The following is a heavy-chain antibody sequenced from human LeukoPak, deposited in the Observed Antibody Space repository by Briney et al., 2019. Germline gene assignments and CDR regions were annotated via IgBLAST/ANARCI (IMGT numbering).Heavy chain of an antibody. CDR3: GPLVIQVGFSPRTSD. CDR1: GFTFSSYV. J-gene: IGHJ4*02. Sequence: PGGSLRLSCAASGFTFSSYVMHWVRQAPGKGLEWVAIISYDGSNEYYADSVKGRFTISRDNSKNTLYLQMNSLRAADTAVYYCGPLVIQVGFSPRTSDWGQGTLVTVSS. V-gene: IGHV3-30*04. D-gene: IGHD3-9*01. CDR2: ISYDGSNE.